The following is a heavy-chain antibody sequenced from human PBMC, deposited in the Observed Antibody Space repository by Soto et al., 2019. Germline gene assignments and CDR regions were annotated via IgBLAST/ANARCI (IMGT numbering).Heavy chain of an antibody. CDR2: MDQDGSER. J-gene: IGHJ4*02. D-gene: IGHD3-16*01. CDR1: GFTFSTYW. Sequence: EVQLVESGGGLVQPGGSLRLSCAASGFTFSTYWMTWVRQPPGKGLEWVANMDQDGSERYYVDSVRGRFTVSRDNAKHSLYLQMNSLRAEDTAVYYCVCGGNFFIYWGQGTLVTVSP. CDR3: VCGGNFFIY. V-gene: IGHV3-7*01.